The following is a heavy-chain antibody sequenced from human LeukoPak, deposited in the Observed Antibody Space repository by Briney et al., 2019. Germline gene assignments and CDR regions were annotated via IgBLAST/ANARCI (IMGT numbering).Heavy chain of an antibody. Sequence: PSETLSLTCSVSGASLNGYFWKWVRQTPEKGLEWIGYVSHTGATTSNPTLKSRVSITIDTSKSQISLTMTSVTAADSALYYCARDRRGSFYTFDLWGPGTIVSVS. CDR1: GASLNGYF. J-gene: IGHJ3*01. CDR2: VSHTGAT. D-gene: IGHD1-26*01. V-gene: IGHV4-59*01. CDR3: ARDRRGSFYTFDL.